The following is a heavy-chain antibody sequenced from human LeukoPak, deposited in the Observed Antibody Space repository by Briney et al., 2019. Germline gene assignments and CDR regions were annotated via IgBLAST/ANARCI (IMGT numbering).Heavy chain of an antibody. CDR3: ASGTPTYCSGGSCSTGGVDY. J-gene: IGHJ4*02. V-gene: IGHV3-23*01. CDR2: VSGSGFST. D-gene: IGHD2-15*01. Sequence: GGSLRLSCVASGFTFTSYAMTWVRQAPGKGLEWVSSVSGSGFSTYYADSVKGRCTISRDNSKNTLYLQVNSLRAEDTAVHYCASGTPTYCSGGSCSTGGVDYWGQGTLVTVSS. CDR1: GFTFTSYA.